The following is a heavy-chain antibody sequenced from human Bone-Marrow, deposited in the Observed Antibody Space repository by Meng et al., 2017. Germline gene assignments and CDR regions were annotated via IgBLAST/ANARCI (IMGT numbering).Heavy chain of an antibody. Sequence: QVQLQQWGAGLLKPSETLSLTCAVYGGSFSGYYWSWIRQPPGKGLEWIGEINHSGSTNYNPSLKSRVTISVDTSKNQFSLKLSSVTAADTAVYYCARGGYCSGGSCNWGQGTRVTVAS. CDR1: GGSFSGYY. CDR2: INHSGST. D-gene: IGHD2-15*01. CDR3: ARGGYCSGGSCN. V-gene: IGHV4-34*01. J-gene: IGHJ4*02.